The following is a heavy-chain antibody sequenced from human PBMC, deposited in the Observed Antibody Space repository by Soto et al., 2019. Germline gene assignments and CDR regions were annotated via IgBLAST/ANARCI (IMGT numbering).Heavy chain of an antibody. Sequence: PWGSLRLSCAASGFTFSSYAVSWVRQAPGKGLEWVSAISGSGGSTYYADSVKGRFTISRDNSKNTLYLQMNSLRAEDTAVYYCAKVRWRIAAAGTEFDYWGLGTLVTVSS. V-gene: IGHV3-23*01. CDR3: AKVRWRIAAAGTEFDY. J-gene: IGHJ4*01. CDR1: GFTFSSYA. CDR2: ISGSGGST. D-gene: IGHD6-13*01.